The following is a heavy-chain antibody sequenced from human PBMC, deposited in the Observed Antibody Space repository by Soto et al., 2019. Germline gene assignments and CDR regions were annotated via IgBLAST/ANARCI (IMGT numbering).Heavy chain of an antibody. CDR2: IIPIVDIP. CDR1: GGTFSRYT. D-gene: IGHD2-8*02. CDR3: ASHFTGVLVLGTSPPGGDNFGWDV. V-gene: IGHV1-69*02. Sequence: QVQLVQSGAEVKKPGSSVKVSCKASGGTFSRYTFTWVRQAPGQGLEWMGRIIPIVDIPNYAQKFQGRVTITADKSTRPAYMELGRLTSDDTAVDYCASHFTGVLVLGTSPPGGDNFGWDVWGQGTTVSVS. J-gene: IGHJ6*02.